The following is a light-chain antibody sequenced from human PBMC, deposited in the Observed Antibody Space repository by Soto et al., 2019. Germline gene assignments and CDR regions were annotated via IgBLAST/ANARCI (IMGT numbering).Light chain of an antibody. CDR1: QDITDY. J-gene: IGKJ4*01. CDR3: QQYEALVLS. Sequence: DIQMTQSPSSLSASVGDRVTITCQASQDITDYLNWYQQKPGKAPRLLIYDAPNLETGVPPRFSGSGSGTDFTFTISSLQPEDIATYYCQQYEALVLSFGGGTKVEIK. V-gene: IGKV1-33*01. CDR2: DAP.